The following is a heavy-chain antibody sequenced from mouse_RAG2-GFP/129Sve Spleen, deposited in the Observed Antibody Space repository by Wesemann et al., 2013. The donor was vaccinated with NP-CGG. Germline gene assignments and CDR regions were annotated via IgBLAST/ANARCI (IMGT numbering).Heavy chain of an antibody. Sequence: NGATSYNQNFKDKASLTVDKSSSTAYMELHSLTSEDSAVYYCAREDYGSSYWYFDVWGAGTTVTVSS. V-gene: IGHV1-26*01. D-gene: IGHD1-1*01. CDR3: AREDYGSSYWYFDV. CDR2: NGAT. J-gene: IGHJ1*01.